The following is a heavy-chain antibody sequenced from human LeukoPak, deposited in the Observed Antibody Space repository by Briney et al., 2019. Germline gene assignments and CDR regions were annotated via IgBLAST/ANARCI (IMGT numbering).Heavy chain of an antibody. V-gene: IGHV3-21*01. CDR1: GFTFSSYS. CDR3: ARDEGGEYYYGSGSYNY. D-gene: IGHD3-10*01. Sequence: PGGSLRLSCAASGFTFSSYSMNWVRQAPGKGLEWVSSISSSSSYIYYADSVKGRFTISRDNAKNSLYLQMNSLRAEDTAVYYCARDEGGEYYYGSGSYNYWGQGTLVTVSS. CDR2: ISSSSSYI. J-gene: IGHJ4*02.